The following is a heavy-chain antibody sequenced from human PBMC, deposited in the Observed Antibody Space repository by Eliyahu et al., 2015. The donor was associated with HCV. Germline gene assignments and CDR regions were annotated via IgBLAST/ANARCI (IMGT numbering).Heavy chain of an antibody. CDR1: GYNFTTYW. Sequence: EVQLVQSGAEVKKPGESLRISCKVSGYNFTTYWISWVRQMPGKGLEWMGSIDPSDSYTNYSPSFQGHVTISADKSISTAYLQWSSLKASDTAMYYCARSGDYVDIFMVRLSYWGQGTLVTVSS. CDR2: IDPSDSYT. J-gene: IGHJ4*02. D-gene: IGHD5-18*01. CDR3: ARSGDYVDIFMVRLSY. V-gene: IGHV5-10-1*03.